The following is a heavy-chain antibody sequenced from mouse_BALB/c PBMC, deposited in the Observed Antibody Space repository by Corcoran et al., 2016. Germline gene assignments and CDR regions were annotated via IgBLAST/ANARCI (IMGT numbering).Heavy chain of an antibody. CDR1: GFSLSTSGMG. J-gene: IGHJ1*01. CDR2: IWWDDNK. D-gene: IGHD1-1*01. CDR3: ARRSSSPYWYFDV. Sequence: QVTLKESGPGILQPSQTLSLTCSFSGFSLSTSGMGVGWIRQFSGEGLEWLADIWWDDNKYCNPSLKSRLTISKDTSSNQVFLKITSVDTADTATYYCARRSSSPYWYFDVWGAGTTVTVSS. V-gene: IGHV8-5*01.